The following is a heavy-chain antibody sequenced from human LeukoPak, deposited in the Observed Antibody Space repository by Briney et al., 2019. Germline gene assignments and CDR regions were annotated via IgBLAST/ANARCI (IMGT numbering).Heavy chain of an antibody. J-gene: IGHJ6*02. Sequence: QSGGSLRLSCAASGFTFSSYAMSWVRQAPGKGLEWVSGISGSGGSTYYADSVKGRFTISRDNSKNTLYLQMNSLRAEDTAVYYCARYLELELRIEYGMDVWGQGTTVTVSS. D-gene: IGHD1-7*01. CDR2: ISGSGGST. V-gene: IGHV3-23*01. CDR3: ARYLELELRIEYGMDV. CDR1: GFTFSSYA.